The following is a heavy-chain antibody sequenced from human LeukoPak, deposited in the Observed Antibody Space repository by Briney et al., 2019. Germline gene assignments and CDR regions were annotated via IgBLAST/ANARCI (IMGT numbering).Heavy chain of an antibody. J-gene: IGHJ4*02. CDR1: GGSFSGYY. V-gene: IGHV4-34*01. CDR2: INHSGST. D-gene: IGHD3-22*01. CDR3: ARGRRKYYYDSSGYYGY. Sequence: SETLSLTCAVYGGSFSGYYWSWIRQPPGKGLDWIGEINHSGSTNYNPSLKSRVTISVDTSKNQFSLKLSSVTAADTAVYYCARGRRKYYYDSSGYYGYWGQGTLVTVSS.